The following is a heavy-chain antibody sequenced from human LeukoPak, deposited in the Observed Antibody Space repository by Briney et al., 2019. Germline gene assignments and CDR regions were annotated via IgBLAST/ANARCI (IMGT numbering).Heavy chain of an antibody. V-gene: IGHV3-48*03. J-gene: IGHJ4*02. CDR1: GFTFSSYE. CDR3: AKDDAYLQYAD. CDR2: ISSSGSTI. D-gene: IGHD5-24*01. Sequence: GGSLRLSCAASGFTFSSYEMNWVRQAPGKGLEWVSYISSSGSTIYYADSVKGRFTISRDNAKNSLYLQMNSLRAEDTAVYYCAKDDAYLQYADWGQGTLVTVSS.